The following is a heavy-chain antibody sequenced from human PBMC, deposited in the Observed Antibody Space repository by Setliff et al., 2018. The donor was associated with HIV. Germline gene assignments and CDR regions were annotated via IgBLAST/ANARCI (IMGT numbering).Heavy chain of an antibody. CDR2: ISSRGSVI. J-gene: IGHJ5*02. Sequence: GGSLRFSCAASGFTFGDYYMTWIRQAPKKGLECVAYISSRGSVIQYADSVKGRFTISRDNAKNSLSLQMNNLRDEDTAVYFCARGDVVQFRGALDPWGQGALVTVSS. V-gene: IGHV3-11*04. D-gene: IGHD3-10*01. CDR3: ARGDVVQFRGALDP. CDR1: GFTFGDYY.